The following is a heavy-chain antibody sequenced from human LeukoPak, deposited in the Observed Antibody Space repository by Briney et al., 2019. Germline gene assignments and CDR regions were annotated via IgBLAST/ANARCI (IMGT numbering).Heavy chain of an antibody. CDR3: ARATLKAGNDAFDI. CDR1: GCSISSYY. V-gene: IGHV4-59*01. CDR2: IYYSGST. Sequence: SETLPLTCTVYGCSISSYYWSWIRQPPGKGLEWIGYIYYSGSTNYNPSLKSRVTISVDTSKNQFSLKLSSVTAADTAVYYCARATLKAGNDAFDIWGQGTMVTVP. J-gene: IGHJ3*02. D-gene: IGHD5-12*01.